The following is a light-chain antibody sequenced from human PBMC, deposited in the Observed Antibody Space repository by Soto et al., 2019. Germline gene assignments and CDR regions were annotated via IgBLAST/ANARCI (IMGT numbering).Light chain of an antibody. CDR3: AAWDGNLRAVV. J-gene: IGLJ2*01. Sequence: QSVLTQPPSVSAAPGQTVTISCSGSSSNIGNYYVCWYQHLPGTAPKFLIYENDKRPSGIPDRFSGSKSGTSATLDITGLRTGDEADYYCAAWDGNLRAVVFGGGTKLTVL. V-gene: IGLV1-51*02. CDR1: SSNIGNYY. CDR2: END.